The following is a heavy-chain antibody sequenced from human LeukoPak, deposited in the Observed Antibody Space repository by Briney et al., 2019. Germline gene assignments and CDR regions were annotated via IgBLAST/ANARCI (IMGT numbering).Heavy chain of an antibody. CDR1: GYTFSDYY. CDR2: IDPNSGGT. CDR3: ARDRIAISQWFGDLLKYYGMDV. J-gene: IGHJ6*02. Sequence: ASVKVSCKDSGYTFSDYYLHWVRQAPGQGLEWMGWIDPNSGGTNYAQKFQGRVTMTRDTSINTAYMELTSLRPDDTAVYYCARDRIAISQWFGDLLKYYGMDVWGLGTTVAVSS. D-gene: IGHD3-10*01. V-gene: IGHV1-2*02.